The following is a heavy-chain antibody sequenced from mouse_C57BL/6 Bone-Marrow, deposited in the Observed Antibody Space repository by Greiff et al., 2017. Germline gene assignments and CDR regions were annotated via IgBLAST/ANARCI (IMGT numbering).Heavy chain of an antibody. CDR2: IYPRSGNT. D-gene: IGHD1-1*01. Sequence: QVQLQQSGAELARPGASVKLSCKASGYTFTSYGISWVKQRTGQGLEWIGEIYPRSGNTYYNEKFKGKATLTADKSSSTAYMELRSLTSDDSAVYFCAIEGLYYGSSVACFAYWCQGTLVTVSA. CDR3: AIEGLYYGSSVACFAY. J-gene: IGHJ3*01. V-gene: IGHV1-81*01. CDR1: GYTFTSYG.